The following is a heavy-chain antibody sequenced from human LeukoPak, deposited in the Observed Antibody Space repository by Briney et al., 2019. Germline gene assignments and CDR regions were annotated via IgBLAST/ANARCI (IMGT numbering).Heavy chain of an antibody. CDR3: ARGGSRRIAAAGALFDY. D-gene: IGHD6-13*01. Sequence: SETLSLTCTVSGGSISSYYWSWIRQPPGKGLEWIGYIYYSGSTNYNPSLKSRVTISVDTSKNQFSLKLSSVTAADTAVYYCARGGSRRIAAAGALFDYWGQGTLVTVSS. J-gene: IGHJ4*02. V-gene: IGHV4-59*01. CDR2: IYYSGST. CDR1: GGSISSYY.